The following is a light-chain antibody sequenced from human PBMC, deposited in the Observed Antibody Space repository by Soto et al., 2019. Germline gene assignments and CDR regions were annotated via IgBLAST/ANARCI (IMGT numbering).Light chain of an antibody. CDR3: AAWDASLNGVV. CDR2: SNN. Sequence: QSVLTQPPSPSGTPGQRVTISCSGSSSNIGSNTVNWYQQLPGTAPKLLIYSNNQRPSGVPDRFSGSKYGTSASLAISGLQSEEEADYYCAAWDASLNGVVFGGGTKVTVL. CDR1: SSNIGSNT. V-gene: IGLV1-44*01. J-gene: IGLJ2*01.